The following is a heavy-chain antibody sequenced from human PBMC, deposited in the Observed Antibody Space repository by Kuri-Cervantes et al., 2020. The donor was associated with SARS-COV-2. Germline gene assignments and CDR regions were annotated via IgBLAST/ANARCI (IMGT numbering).Heavy chain of an antibody. J-gene: IGHJ4*02. CDR3: TTDHYYDYVWGSYRLYYFDY. V-gene: IGHV3-49*03. CDR1: GFTFGDYA. Sequence: GESLKISCTASGFTFGDYAMSWFRQAPGKGLEWVGFIRSKAYGGTTEYAASVKGRFTISRDDSKSIAYLQMNSLKTEDTAVYYCTTDHYYDYVWGSYRLYYFDYWGQGTLVTVSS. CDR2: IRSKAYGGTT. D-gene: IGHD3-16*02.